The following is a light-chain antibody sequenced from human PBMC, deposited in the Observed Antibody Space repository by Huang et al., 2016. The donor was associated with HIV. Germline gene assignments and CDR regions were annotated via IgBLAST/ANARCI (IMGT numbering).Light chain of an antibody. CDR2: DAS. CDR1: QDINNY. V-gene: IGKV1-33*01. CDR3: QQYDNLPIT. J-gene: IGKJ5*01. Sequence: DIQMTQSPSSLSASVGDRVTITCQASQDINNYLNWYQKKPGKAPKLLIYDASNLETEVPSLFSGSGSRTDFNFTISSLQPEDIATYYCQQYDNLPITFGQGTRLEIK.